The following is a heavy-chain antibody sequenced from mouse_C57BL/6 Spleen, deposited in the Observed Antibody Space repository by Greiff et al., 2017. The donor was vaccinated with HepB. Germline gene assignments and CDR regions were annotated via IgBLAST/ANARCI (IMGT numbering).Heavy chain of an antibody. CDR2: INPYNGGT. CDR1: GYTFTDYY. D-gene: IGHD1-1*01. CDR3: ARFHYYGSSYWYFDV. V-gene: IGHV1-19*01. Sequence: EVQLQQSGPVLVKPGASVKMSCKASGYTFTDYYMNWVKQSHGKSLGWIGVINPYNGGTSYNQKFKGKATLTVDKSSSTAYMELNSLTSEDSAVYYCARFHYYGSSYWYFDVWGTGTTVTVSS. J-gene: IGHJ1*03.